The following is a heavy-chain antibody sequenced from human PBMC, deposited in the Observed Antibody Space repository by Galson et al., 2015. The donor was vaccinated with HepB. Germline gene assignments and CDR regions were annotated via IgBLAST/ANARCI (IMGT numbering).Heavy chain of an antibody. CDR1: GFSFSNYD. CDR2: ISFDGSKK. J-gene: IGHJ5*02. Sequence: SLRLSCAVSGFSFSNYDMHWVRQAPGKGLEWVAVISFDGSKKYYADSVKGRFTVSRDNSKNTLFLQMNSLRGEDTAVYYCAKDGFYDFWTRKTDAWFDPWGQGTLVTVSS. CDR3: AKDGFYDFWTRKTDAWFDP. V-gene: IGHV3-30*18. D-gene: IGHD3-3*01.